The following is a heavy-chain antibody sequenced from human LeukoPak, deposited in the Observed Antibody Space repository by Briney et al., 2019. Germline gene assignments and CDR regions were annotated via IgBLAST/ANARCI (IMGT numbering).Heavy chain of an antibody. CDR2: ISSSGSTI. D-gene: IGHD3-10*01. V-gene: IGHV3-48*03. CDR3: ARDSSVRGVMRY. J-gene: IGHJ4*02. CDR1: GFTFSTYE. Sequence: PGGYLRLSCAASGFTFSTYEMNWVPRAPGQGREGGSYISSSGSTIYYADSVKGRFTISRDNAKNSLYLQMNRLRAEDTAVYYCARDSSVRGVMRYWGQGTLVTVSS.